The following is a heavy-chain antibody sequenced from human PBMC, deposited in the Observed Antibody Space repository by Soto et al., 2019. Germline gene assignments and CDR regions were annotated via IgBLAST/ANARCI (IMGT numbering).Heavy chain of an antibody. V-gene: IGHV3-23*01. CDR3: AMTWRGVGLYYAVDY. D-gene: IGHD1-26*01. CDR2: ISGSGGRT. Sequence: EVQLLESGGGLVQPGGSLRLSCAASGFTFSNYAMSWVRQAPGKGLEWVSGISGSGGRTFYADSVKGRFTISRANSKNTLYLQMNSLRVDDTAVYYGAMTWRGVGLYYAVDYWGHGTLVTVSS. J-gene: IGHJ4*01. CDR1: GFTFSNYA.